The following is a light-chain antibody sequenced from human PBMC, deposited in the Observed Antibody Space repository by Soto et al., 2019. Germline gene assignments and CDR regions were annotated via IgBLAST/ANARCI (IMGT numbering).Light chain of an antibody. V-gene: IGLV2-8*01. J-gene: IGLJ1*01. CDR3: SSFNGTNSFV. Sequence: QSALTQPPSASGSPGQSVTIPCTGTYSDVGGYNYVSWYQQRPGEAPKLVIYEVSNRPSGVPDRIFGSKSGNTASLTVSGLQADDEANYYCSSFNGTNSFVFGTGTKVTVL. CDR1: YSDVGGYNY. CDR2: EVS.